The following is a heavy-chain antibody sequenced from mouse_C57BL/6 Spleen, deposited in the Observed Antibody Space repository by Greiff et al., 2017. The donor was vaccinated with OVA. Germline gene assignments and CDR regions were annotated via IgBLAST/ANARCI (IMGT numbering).Heavy chain of an antibody. V-gene: IGHV1-54*01. CDR2: INPGSGGT. J-gene: IGHJ4*01. Sequence: VQLQQSGAELVRPGTSVKVSCKASGYAFTNYLIEWVKQRPGQGLEWIGVINPGSGGTNYNEKFKGKATLTADKSSSTAYMQLSSLTSEDSAVYFCARDDGNSYYYAMDYWGQGTSVTVSS. CDR1: GYAFTNYL. D-gene: IGHD2-3*01. CDR3: ARDDGNSYYYAMDY.